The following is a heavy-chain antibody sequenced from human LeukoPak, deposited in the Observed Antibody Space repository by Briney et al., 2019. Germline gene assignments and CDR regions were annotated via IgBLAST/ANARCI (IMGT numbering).Heavy chain of an antibody. V-gene: IGHV3-30*18. D-gene: IGHD6-19*01. J-gene: IGHJ3*02. CDR2: ISYDGSNK. CDR3: AKGQIAVAAPDAFDI. CDR1: GFTFSTYG. Sequence: GRSLRLSCAASGFTFSTYGMHWVRQAPGKGLEWVAVISYDGSNKYYADSVKGRFTLSRDNSKNTLYLQMNSLRAEDTAVYYCAKGQIAVAAPDAFDIWGQGTMVTVSS.